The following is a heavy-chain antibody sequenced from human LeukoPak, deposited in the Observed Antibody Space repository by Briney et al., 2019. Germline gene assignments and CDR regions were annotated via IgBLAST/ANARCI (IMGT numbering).Heavy chain of an antibody. CDR3: ARTGNDYYDSSGYYSSYWYFDL. CDR2: INHSGST. CDR1: GGSFSGYY. D-gene: IGHD3-22*01. V-gene: IGHV4-34*01. Sequence: SETLSLTCAVYGGSFSGYYWSWIRQPPGKGLEWIGEINHSGSTNYNPSLKSRVTISVDTSKNQFSLKLSSVTAADTAVYYCARTGNDYYDSSGYYSSYWYFDLWGRGTLVTVSS. J-gene: IGHJ2*01.